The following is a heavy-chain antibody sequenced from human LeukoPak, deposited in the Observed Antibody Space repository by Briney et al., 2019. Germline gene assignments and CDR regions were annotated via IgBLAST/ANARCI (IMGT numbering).Heavy chain of an antibody. J-gene: IGHJ2*01. Sequence: SETLSLTCAVYGGSFSGYYWSWIRQPPGKGLEWIGEINHSGSTNYNPSLKSRVTISVDTSKNQISLRLTSVTAADTAVYYCAGYGNYWDWYFDLWGRGTLVTVSS. CDR3: AGYGNYWDWYFDL. CDR1: GGSFSGYY. D-gene: IGHD4-11*01. V-gene: IGHV4-34*01. CDR2: INHSGST.